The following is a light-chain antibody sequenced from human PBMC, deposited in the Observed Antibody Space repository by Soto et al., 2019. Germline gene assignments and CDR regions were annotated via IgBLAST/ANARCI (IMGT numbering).Light chain of an antibody. V-gene: IGLV2-14*03. J-gene: IGLJ2*01. CDR2: NIS. CDR3: SSFTSTNAVL. CDR1: SSDVGGYNY. Sequence: QSALTQPASVSGSPGQSITISCTGTSSDVGGYNYVSWYQHHPGKAPKLMIYNISNRPSGVSNRFSGSKSGNTASLTISGLQAEDECHYYCSSFTSTNAVLFGGGTKLTVL.